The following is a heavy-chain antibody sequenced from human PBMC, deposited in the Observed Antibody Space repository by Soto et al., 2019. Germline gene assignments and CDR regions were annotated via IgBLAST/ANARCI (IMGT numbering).Heavy chain of an antibody. CDR1: GFTFSSYW. V-gene: IGHV3-74*01. D-gene: IGHD2-21*01. CDR3: ARLSVGVVPTTTDKF. CDR2: INTDGSST. Sequence: EMQLVQSGGGLVQPGGSLRLSCAASGFTFSSYWMHWVRQPPGKGLVWVSRINTDGSSTSYADSVKGRFTISRDNAKNTRYLLMNSLGSEDTAVYYCARLSVGVVPTTTDKFWGQGTRVTVSS. J-gene: IGHJ4*02.